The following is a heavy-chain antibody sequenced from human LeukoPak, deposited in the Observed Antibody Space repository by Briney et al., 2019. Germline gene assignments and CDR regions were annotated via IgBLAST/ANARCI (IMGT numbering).Heavy chain of an antibody. D-gene: IGHD1-26*01. J-gene: IGHJ4*02. V-gene: IGHV4-4*07. Sequence: SETLSLTCTVSGGSISSYYWSWIRQPAGKGLEWIGRIYTSGSNNYNACLKSRVSMSVDTSKNQFSLKLSSVTAADTAVFYCARENSGSYREFDYWGQGTLVTVSS. CDR1: GGSISSYY. CDR2: IYTSGSN. CDR3: ARENSGSYREFDY.